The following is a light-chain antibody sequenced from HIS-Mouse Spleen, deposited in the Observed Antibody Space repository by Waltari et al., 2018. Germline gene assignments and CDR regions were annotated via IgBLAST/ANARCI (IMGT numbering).Light chain of an antibody. CDR1: NIGSKS. V-gene: IGLV3-21*03. CDR3: QVWDSSSDHVV. J-gene: IGLJ2*01. CDR2: DDS. Sequence: SYVLTQPPSVSVAPGKTARITCGGNNIGSKSVHWYQQKPGQAPVLVGYDDSDRPSWIPEGFSGSNAGNKATLTISRVEAGDEADYYCQVWDSSSDHVVFGGGTKLTVL.